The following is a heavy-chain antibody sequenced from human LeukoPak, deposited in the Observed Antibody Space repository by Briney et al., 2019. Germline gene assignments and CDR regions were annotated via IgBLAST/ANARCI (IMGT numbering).Heavy chain of an antibody. CDR1: GFTFSSYA. D-gene: IGHD5-24*01. CDR3: AKNRRWLQTPFDY. Sequence: QSGGSLRLSCAASGFTFSSYAMTWVRQAPGKGLEWVSAISGSGGSTYYADSVKGRFTISRDNSKNTLYLQMNSLRAEDTAVYYCAKNRRWLQTPFDYWGQGTLVTVSS. V-gene: IGHV3-23*01. J-gene: IGHJ4*02. CDR2: ISGSGGST.